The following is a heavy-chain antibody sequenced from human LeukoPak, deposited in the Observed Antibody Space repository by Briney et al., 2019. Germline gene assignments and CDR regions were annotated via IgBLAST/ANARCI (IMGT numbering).Heavy chain of an antibody. CDR1: GYTFSSYY. V-gene: IGHV1-46*01. D-gene: IGHD6-19*01. CDR3: ASDIAVAGLDY. J-gene: IGHJ4*02. Sequence: GASVKVSCKASGYTFSSYYIYWVRQAPGQGLEWMGRLNPSGGSTNYAQKFQGRVTLTSDTSTSTVYMELSSLRSDDSAVYYCASDIAVAGLDYWGQGTLVTVSS. CDR2: LNPSGGST.